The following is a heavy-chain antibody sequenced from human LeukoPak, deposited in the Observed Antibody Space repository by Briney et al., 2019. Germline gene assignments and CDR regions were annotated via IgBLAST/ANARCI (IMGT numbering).Heavy chain of an antibody. CDR3: AKTYCSTTRCLSWGNDY. CDR2: ISGSGTNT. Sequence: PGGSLRLSCAAYGFTFSIYAMSWVRQAPGKGLEWVSSISGSGTNTYYADSVKGRFTISRDTSRNTLYLQMSSLRAEDTAIYYCAKTYCSTTRCLSWGNDYWGQGTLVTVSS. CDR1: GFTFSIYA. D-gene: IGHD2-2*01. J-gene: IGHJ4*02. V-gene: IGHV3-23*01.